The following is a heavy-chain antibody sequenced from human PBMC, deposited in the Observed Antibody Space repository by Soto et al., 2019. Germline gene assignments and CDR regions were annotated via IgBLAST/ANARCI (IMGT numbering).Heavy chain of an antibody. J-gene: IGHJ4*02. D-gene: IGHD1-1*01. CDR1: GGSISSDDYY. CDR3: ARDRANSPDFFDF. CDR2: IYDIGST. Sequence: QVQLQESGPGLVKPSQTLSLTCTVSGGSISSDDYYWSWVRQPPGKGLEWIGYIYDIGSTSYSPSLESRISISIDTSKNQFSLKLRSVSAADTAVYYCARDRANSPDFFDFWGQETLVTVSS. V-gene: IGHV4-30-4*01.